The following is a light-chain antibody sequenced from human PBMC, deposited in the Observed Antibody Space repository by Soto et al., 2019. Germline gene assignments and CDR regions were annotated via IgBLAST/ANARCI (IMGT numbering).Light chain of an antibody. CDR2: GAS. CDR1: QIITNNY. Sequence: IVLTQSPGTLSVSRGERATLSCRASQIITNNYLAWYQQKPGRAHRLLIYGASSRATGIPDRFSGSGSGTDFTLTISRLEPEDFTMYYCQQYGYLVTFGGGTKVDI. V-gene: IGKV3-20*01. CDR3: QQYGYLVT. J-gene: IGKJ4*01.